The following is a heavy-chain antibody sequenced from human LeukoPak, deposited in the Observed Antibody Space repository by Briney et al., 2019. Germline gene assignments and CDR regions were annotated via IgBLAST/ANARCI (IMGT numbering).Heavy chain of an antibody. CDR3: ARVHYDILTGYYKGGYFDY. J-gene: IGHJ4*02. V-gene: IGHV4-59*01. CDR1: GGSISSYY. Sequence: SETLSLTCTVSGGSISSYYWTWIRQPPGKGLEWIGYSYYSASTNYNPSLQSRVTISVDTSKNQFSLKLSSVTAADTAVYYCARVHYDILTGYYKGGYFDYWGQGTLVTVSS. D-gene: IGHD3-9*01. CDR2: SYYSAST.